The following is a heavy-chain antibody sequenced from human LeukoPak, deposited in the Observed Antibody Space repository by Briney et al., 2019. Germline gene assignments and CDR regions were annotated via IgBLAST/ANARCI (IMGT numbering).Heavy chain of an antibody. Sequence: ASVKVSCKASGYTFTGYYMHWVRQAPGQGLEWMGWINPNSGGTNYAQKFQGRVTMTRDMSISTAYMELSRLRSDDTAVYYCARGGSSSWYSITLWFDPWGQGTLVTVSS. D-gene: IGHD6-13*01. V-gene: IGHV1-2*02. CDR2: INPNSGGT. CDR3: ARGGSSSWYSITLWFDP. J-gene: IGHJ5*02. CDR1: GYTFTGYY.